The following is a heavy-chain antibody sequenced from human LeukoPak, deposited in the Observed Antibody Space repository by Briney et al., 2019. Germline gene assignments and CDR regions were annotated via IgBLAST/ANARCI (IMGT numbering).Heavy chain of an antibody. CDR2: IYYTGRA. Sequence: SETLSLTCTVSGGSISGYYWTWLRQPPGKGLEWIGQIYYTGRADYNPSLKSRITISVDTSKNQISLRLSSVTAADTAIYYCARFGVDYDMDVWGQGTTVTVSS. CDR3: ARFGVDYDMDV. CDR1: GGSISGYY. V-gene: IGHV4-59*01. J-gene: IGHJ6*02. D-gene: IGHD3-16*01.